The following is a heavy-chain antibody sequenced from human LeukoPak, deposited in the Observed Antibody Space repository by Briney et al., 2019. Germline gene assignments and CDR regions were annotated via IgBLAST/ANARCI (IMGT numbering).Heavy chain of an antibody. D-gene: IGHD4-23*01. J-gene: IGHJ4*02. CDR3: ARDSGNSGYFDY. V-gene: IGHV1-69*05. CDR1: GGTFSSYA. CDR2: IIPIFGTA. Sequence: GASVKVSCKASGGTFSSYAISWVRQAPGQGLEWMGGIIPIFGTASYAQKFQGRVTITTDESTSTAYMELSSLRSEDTAVYYCARDSGNSGYFDYWGQGTLVTVSS.